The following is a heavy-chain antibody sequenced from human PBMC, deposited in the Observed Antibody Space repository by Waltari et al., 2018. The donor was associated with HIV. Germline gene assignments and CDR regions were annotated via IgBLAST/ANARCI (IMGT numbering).Heavy chain of an antibody. CDR3: ARQGRTGGYSYGLGPGAFDI. V-gene: IGHV4-59*01. J-gene: IGHJ3*02. D-gene: IGHD5-18*01. CDR2: IYYSGST. CDR1: GGSISSYY. Sequence: QVQLQESGPGLVKPSETLSLTCTVSGGSISSYYWSWIRQPPGKGLEWIGYIYYSGSTNYNPSLKSRVTISVDTSKNQFSLKLSSVTAADTAVYYCARQGRTGGYSYGLGPGAFDIWGQGTMVTVSS.